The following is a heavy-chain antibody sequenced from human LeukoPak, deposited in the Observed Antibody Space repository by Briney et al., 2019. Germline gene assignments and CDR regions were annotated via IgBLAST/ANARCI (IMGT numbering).Heavy chain of an antibody. J-gene: IGHJ4*02. V-gene: IGHV3-21*01. D-gene: IGHD3-10*01. CDR1: GFTFSTYS. Sequence: GGSLRLSCAASGFTFSTYSTNWVRQAPGKGLEWVSCISSSSNYIYYADSVKGRFTISRDNAKNSLYLQMNSLRAEDTAVYYWARDLYGSGIVIDYWGQGTLVTVSS. CDR2: ISSSSNYI. CDR3: ARDLYGSGIVIDY.